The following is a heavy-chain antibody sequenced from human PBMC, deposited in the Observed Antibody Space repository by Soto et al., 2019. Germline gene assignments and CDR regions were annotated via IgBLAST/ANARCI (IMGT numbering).Heavy chain of an antibody. V-gene: IGHV4-31*03. Sequence: SETLSLTCTVSGGSISSGVYYWIWILQHPWKVLEWIGYIYYSGITYYNPSLKSRVTISVDTSKNQFSLKLSSVTAADTAVYYCATEPPFRSSSWSHAYYYYYGMDVCGQGTTVTVSS. J-gene: IGHJ6*02. CDR1: GGSISSGVYY. CDR3: ATEPPFRSSSWSHAYYYYYGMDV. D-gene: IGHD6-13*01. CDR2: IYYSGIT.